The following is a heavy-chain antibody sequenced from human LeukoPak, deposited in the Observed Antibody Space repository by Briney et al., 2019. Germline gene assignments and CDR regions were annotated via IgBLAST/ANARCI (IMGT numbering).Heavy chain of an antibody. CDR2: ISDSGST. CDR3: ARHKGYFDSSAYYAYYYGLDV. J-gene: IGHJ6*02. Sequence: SETLSLTCTVSGGSISSYYWNWIRQPPGKGLEWLGYISDSGSTNYNPSLKSRVTMSVDMSKNQFSLRLTSVTAADTAVYYCARHKGYFDSSAYYAYYYGLDVWGRGTTVTAPS. D-gene: IGHD3-22*01. V-gene: IGHV4-59*08. CDR1: GGSISSYY.